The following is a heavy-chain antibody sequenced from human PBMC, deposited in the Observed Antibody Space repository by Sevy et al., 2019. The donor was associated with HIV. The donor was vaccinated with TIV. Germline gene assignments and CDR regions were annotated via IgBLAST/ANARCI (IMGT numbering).Heavy chain of an antibody. CDR3: ARGGYCSSTSCYLRLGWFDP. J-gene: IGHJ5*02. CDR2: IIPIFGTA. Sequence: ASVKVSCKASGGTFSSYAISWVRQAPGQGLEWIGGIIPIFGTANYAQKFQGRVTITADESTSTAYMELSSLRSEDTAVYYCARGGYCSSTSCYLRLGWFDPWGQGTLVTVSS. V-gene: IGHV1-69*13. CDR1: GGTFSSYA. D-gene: IGHD2-2*01.